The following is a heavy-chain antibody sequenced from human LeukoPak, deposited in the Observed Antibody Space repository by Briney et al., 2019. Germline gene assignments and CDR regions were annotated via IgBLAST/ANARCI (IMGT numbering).Heavy chain of an antibody. D-gene: IGHD3-9*01. CDR1: GFTFSSYA. Sequence: GGSLRLSCAASGFTFSSYAMSWVRQAPGKGLEWVSAISGSGGSTYYADSVKGRFTISRDNSKNTLYLQMNSLRAEDTAVYYCAKDHYDILTGHNWFDPWGQGTLVTVSS. CDR2: ISGSGGST. CDR3: AKDHYDILTGHNWFDP. V-gene: IGHV3-23*01. J-gene: IGHJ5*02.